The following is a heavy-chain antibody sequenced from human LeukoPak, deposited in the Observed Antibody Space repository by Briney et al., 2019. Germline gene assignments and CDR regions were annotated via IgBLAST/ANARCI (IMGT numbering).Heavy chain of an antibody. CDR2: IYHRGSP. D-gene: IGHD2-2*01. CDR1: GGSISSDNW. CDR3: ARDAPYCSSTSCYNWFDP. Sequence: SETLSLTCAVSGGSISSDNWWSWVRQPPGKGLEWIGEIYHRGSPNYNTSLKSRVTMSVDKSKNHFSLKLTSVTAADTAVYYCARDAPYCSSTSCYNWFDPWGQGTLVTVSS. V-gene: IGHV4-4*02. J-gene: IGHJ5*02.